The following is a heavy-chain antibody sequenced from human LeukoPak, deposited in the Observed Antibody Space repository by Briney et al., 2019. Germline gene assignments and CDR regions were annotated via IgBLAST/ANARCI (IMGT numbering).Heavy chain of an antibody. CDR3: ARGPYPHIVLMVYAIRLDY. Sequence: SETLSLTCTVSGGSIRSSYYYWNWIRQPPGKGLEWIGEINHSGSTNYNPSLKSRVSISADTSKSQFSLKLNSVTAADTAVYYCARGPYPHIVLMVYAIRLDYWGQGTLVTVSS. CDR1: GGSIRSSYYY. D-gene: IGHD2-8*01. CDR2: INHSGST. J-gene: IGHJ4*02. V-gene: IGHV4-39*07.